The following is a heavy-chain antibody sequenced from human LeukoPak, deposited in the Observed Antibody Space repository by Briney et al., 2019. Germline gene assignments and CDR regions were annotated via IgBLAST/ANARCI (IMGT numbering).Heavy chain of an antibody. D-gene: IGHD1-26*01. V-gene: IGHV4-30-4*01. CDR1: GGSISSGDYY. Sequence: SQTLSLTCTVSGGSISSGDYYWSWIRQPPGKGLEWIGYIYYSGSTYYNPSLKSRVTISVDTSKNQFSLKLSSVTAADTAVYYCARGSIVGAPNAFDIWGQGTMVTVSS. J-gene: IGHJ3*02. CDR2: IYYSGST. CDR3: ARGSIVGAPNAFDI.